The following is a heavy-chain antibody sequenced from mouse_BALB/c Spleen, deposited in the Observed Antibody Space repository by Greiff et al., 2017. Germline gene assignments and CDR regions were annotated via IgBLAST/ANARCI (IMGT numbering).Heavy chain of an antibody. D-gene: IGHD2-1*01. Sequence: EVQLQQSGAELVKPGASVKLSCTASGFNIKDTYMHWVKQRPEQGLEWIGRIDPANGNTKYDPKFQGKATITADTSSNTAYLQLSSLTSEDTAVYYCARAGHYYGNPFAYWGQGTLVTVSA. J-gene: IGHJ3*01. CDR3: ARAGHYYGNPFAY. CDR1: GFNIKDTY. V-gene: IGHV14-3*02. CDR2: IDPANGNT.